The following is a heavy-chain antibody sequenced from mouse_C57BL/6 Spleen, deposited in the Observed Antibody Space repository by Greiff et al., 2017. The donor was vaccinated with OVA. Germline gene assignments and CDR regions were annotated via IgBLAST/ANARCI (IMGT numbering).Heavy chain of an antibody. Sequence: VQLQQPGTELVKPGASVKLSCKASGYTFTSYWMHWVKQRPGQGLEWIGNINPSNGGTNYNEKFKSKATLTVDKSSSTAYMQRSSLTSEDSAVYYCARPRFPYDYDWFAYWGQGTLVTVSA. V-gene: IGHV1-53*01. CDR1: GYTFTSYW. CDR2: INPSNGGT. CDR3: ARPRFPYDYDWFAY. D-gene: IGHD2-4*01. J-gene: IGHJ3*01.